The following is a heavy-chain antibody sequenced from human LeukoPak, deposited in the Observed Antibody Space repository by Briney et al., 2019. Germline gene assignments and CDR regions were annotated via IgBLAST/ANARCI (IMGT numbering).Heavy chain of an antibody. Sequence: GGSLRLSCAASGFTFSSYAMSWVRQAPGKGLEWVSTIGSSGGSTYYADSVRGRFTISTDNSKNTLYLQINGLRADDTAVYYCAKSMSTVTASPYWGQGTLVTVSS. D-gene: IGHD4-17*01. J-gene: IGHJ4*02. CDR1: GFTFSSYA. CDR3: AKSMSTVTASPY. V-gene: IGHV3-23*01. CDR2: IGSSGGST.